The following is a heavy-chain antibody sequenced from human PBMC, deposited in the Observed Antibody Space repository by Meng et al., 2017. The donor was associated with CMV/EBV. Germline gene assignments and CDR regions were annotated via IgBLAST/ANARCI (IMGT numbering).Heavy chain of an antibody. CDR1: GFTFSSYW. V-gene: IGHV3-74*01. J-gene: IGHJ6*02. D-gene: IGHD6-13*01. Sequence: GESLKISCAASGFTFSSYWMHWVRQAPGKGLVWVSRINSDGSSTSYADSVKGRFTISRDNAKNTLYLQMNSLRAEDTAVYYCARGVGSSWYGYYYYYGMDVWGQGTTVTVSS. CDR2: INSDGSST. CDR3: ARGVGSSWYGYYYYYGMDV.